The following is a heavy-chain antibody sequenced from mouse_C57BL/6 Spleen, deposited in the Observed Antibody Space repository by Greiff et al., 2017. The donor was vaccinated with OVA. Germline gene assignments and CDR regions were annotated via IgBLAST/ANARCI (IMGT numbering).Heavy chain of an antibody. CDR3: AREVGGWFAY. V-gene: IGHV5-4*01. J-gene: IGHJ3*01. CDR1: GFTFSSYA. CDR2: LSDGGSYT. Sequence: EVKVVESGGGLVKPGGSLKLSCAASGFTFSSYAMSWVRQTPEKRLEWVATLSDGGSYTYYPDNVKGRFTISRDNAKNNLYLQMSHLKSEDTAMYYCAREVGGWFAYWGQGTLVTVSA. D-gene: IGHD1-3*01.